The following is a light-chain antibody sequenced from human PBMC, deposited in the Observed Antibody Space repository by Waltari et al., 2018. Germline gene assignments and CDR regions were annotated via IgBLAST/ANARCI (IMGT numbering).Light chain of an antibody. CDR3: QQYNSYSLLT. CDR1: QSISNW. J-gene: IGKJ4*01. Sequence: DIQMTQSPFTLSASVADRVIITCRASQSISNWLAWYQHNPGKAPKLLIYKASTLASGVPSRFSGSGSGTDFSLTISSLQPDDFATYYCQQYNSYSLLTFGGGTKVEIK. V-gene: IGKV1-5*03. CDR2: KAS.